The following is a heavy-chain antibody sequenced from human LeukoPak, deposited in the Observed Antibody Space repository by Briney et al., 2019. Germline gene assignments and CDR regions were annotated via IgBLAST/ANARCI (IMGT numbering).Heavy chain of an antibody. D-gene: IGHD1-26*01. J-gene: IGHJ4*02. V-gene: IGHV3-49*04. CDR2: IRSKAYGGTT. Sequence: PGGSLRLPCTTSGFTFGDYGMSWVRQAPGKGLEWVGFIRSKAYGGTTENAASVKGRFTISRDDSKNTLYLQMNSLKTEDTAVYYCTTDHQLVGATRTNFDYWGQGTLVTVSS. CDR1: GFTFGDYG. CDR3: TTDHQLVGATRTNFDY.